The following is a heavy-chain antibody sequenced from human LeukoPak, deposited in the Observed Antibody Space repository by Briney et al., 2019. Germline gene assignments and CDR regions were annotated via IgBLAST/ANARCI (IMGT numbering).Heavy chain of an antibody. Sequence: SVKVSCKASGGTFSIYTISWVRQAPGQGLEWMGRIIPILGIANYAQKFQGRVTITADKSTSTAYMELNSLRAEDTAVYYCARSGIAVAVPYYFDYWGQGTLVTVSS. V-gene: IGHV1-69*02. CDR2: IIPILGIA. D-gene: IGHD6-19*01. CDR3: ARSGIAVAVPYYFDY. CDR1: GGTFSIYT. J-gene: IGHJ4*02.